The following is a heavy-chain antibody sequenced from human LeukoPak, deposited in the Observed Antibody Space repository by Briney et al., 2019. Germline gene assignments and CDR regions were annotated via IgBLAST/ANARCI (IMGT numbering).Heavy chain of an antibody. D-gene: IGHD3-9*01. CDR2: ISAYNGNT. Sequence: AASVKVSCKASGYTFTSYAMNWVRQAPGQGLEWMGWISAYNGNTKYAQKFQGRVTMTTDTSTSTAYMELRSLRSDDTAVFYCARSPHILTGENFDFWGQGTLVTVSS. CDR3: ARSPHILTGENFDF. V-gene: IGHV1-18*01. CDR1: GYTFTSYA. J-gene: IGHJ4*02.